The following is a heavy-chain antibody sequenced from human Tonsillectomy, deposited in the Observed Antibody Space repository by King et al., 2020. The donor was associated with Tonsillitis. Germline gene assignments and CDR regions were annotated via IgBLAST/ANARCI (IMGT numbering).Heavy chain of an antibody. D-gene: IGHD3-10*01. CDR1: GSTFTSYY. V-gene: IGHV1-46*01. CDR3: ATDSGRGGFDY. CDR2: IYPSGGTT. Sequence: QLVPSGAEVKKPGASVKVSCKASGSTFTSYYIHWVRQAPGQGLEWMAIIYPSGGTTMYAQKFQGRVTMTGDTSTSTVYMELSSLRSEDTAVYYCATDSGRGGFDYWGQGTLVTVSS. J-gene: IGHJ4*02.